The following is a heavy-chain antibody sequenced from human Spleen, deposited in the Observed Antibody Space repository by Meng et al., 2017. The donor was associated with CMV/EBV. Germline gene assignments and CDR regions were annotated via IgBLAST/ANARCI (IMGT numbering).Heavy chain of an antibody. J-gene: IGHJ3*02. CDR1: GCTFSSYG. V-gene: IGHV3-30*02. CDR2: IRYDGSNK. D-gene: IGHD3-22*01. Sequence: GESLKISCAASGCTFSSYGMHWVRQAPGKGLEWVAFIRYDGSNKYDADSVKGRFTISRDNSKNPLYLQMNSLRAEDTAVYYCAKAQLNYDSSESAFDIWGQGTMVTVSS. CDR3: AKAQLNYDSSESAFDI.